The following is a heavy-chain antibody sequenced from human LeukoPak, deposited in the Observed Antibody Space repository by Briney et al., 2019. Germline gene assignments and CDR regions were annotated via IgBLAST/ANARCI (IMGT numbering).Heavy chain of an antibody. J-gene: IGHJ4*02. CDR1: GYTFTTYD. D-gene: IGHD6-13*01. V-gene: IGHV1-8*03. Sequence: ASVKVSCKASGYTFTTYDINWVRQATGRGLEWMAWMNPNSGSTGYAPKFQGRLTITRDTSISTTYMELSSLTSEDTAVYYCARVPYSSSWSYFDYWGQGTLVSVSS. CDR2: MNPNSGST. CDR3: ARVPYSSSWSYFDY.